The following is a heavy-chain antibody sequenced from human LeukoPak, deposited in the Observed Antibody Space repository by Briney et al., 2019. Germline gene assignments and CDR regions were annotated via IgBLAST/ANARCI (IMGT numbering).Heavy chain of an antibody. V-gene: IGHV6-1*01. CDR1: GDSVSTNTGA. D-gene: IGHD3-10*01. J-gene: IGHJ4*02. CDR2: TYYRSKGYY. CDR3: ARDPNFTGWFGFDY. Sequence: SQTLSLTCDISGDSVSTNTGAWNWIRQSPSRGLEWLGRTYYRSKGYYDYAVSVSSRITISPDTSKNQLSLQVNSVTPDDTAVYYCARDPNFTGWFGFDYWGQGILVTVSS.